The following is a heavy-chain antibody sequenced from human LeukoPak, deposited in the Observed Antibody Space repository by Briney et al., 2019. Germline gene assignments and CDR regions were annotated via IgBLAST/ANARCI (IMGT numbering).Heavy chain of an antibody. CDR2: IYPGDSDT. V-gene: IGHV5-51*01. CDR1: GYSFSNYW. J-gene: IGHJ4*02. Sequence: GESLKISCKGSGYSFSNYWIGWVRQVPGKGLEWMGIIYPGDSDTRYSPSFQGQVTISADKSNTTAYLQWSSLKASDTAMYYCARRESSGSIDYWGQGTLVTVSS. CDR3: ARRESSGSIDY. D-gene: IGHD6-19*01.